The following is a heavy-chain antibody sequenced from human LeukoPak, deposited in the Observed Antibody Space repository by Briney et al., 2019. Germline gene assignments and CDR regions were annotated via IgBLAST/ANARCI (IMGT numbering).Heavy chain of an antibody. J-gene: IGHJ6*03. Sequence: KVSCKASGGTFSSDTISWVRQAPGQGLEWMGRIIPILGIANYAQKFQGRVTITADKSTSTAYMELSSLRSEDTAVYYCASNHAGYCSSTSCYGSRYYYYYMDVWGKGTTVTVSS. D-gene: IGHD2-2*01. CDR1: GGTFSSDT. CDR2: IIPILGIA. V-gene: IGHV1-69*02. CDR3: ASNHAGYCSSTSCYGSRYYYYYMDV.